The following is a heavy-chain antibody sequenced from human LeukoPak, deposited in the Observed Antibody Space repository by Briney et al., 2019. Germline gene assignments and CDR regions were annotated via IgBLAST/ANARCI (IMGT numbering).Heavy chain of an antibody. J-gene: IGHJ4*02. CDR1: GGSISSYY. Sequence: PSETLSPTCTVSGGSISSYYWSWIRQPPGKGLEWIGYIYYSGSTNYNPSLKSRVTISVDTSKNQFSLKLSSVTAADTAVYYCARSWEFYCSGGSCSGGYFDYWGQGTLVTVSS. CDR2: IYYSGST. D-gene: IGHD2-15*01. V-gene: IGHV4-59*08. CDR3: ARSWEFYCSGGSCSGGYFDY.